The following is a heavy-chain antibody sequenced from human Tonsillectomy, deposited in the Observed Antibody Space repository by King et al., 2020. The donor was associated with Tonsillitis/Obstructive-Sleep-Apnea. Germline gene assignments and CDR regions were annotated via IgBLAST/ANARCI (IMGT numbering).Heavy chain of an antibody. CDR3: ARDRGGYGDFDAFDI. D-gene: IGHD4-17*01. V-gene: IGHV3-48*03. CDR2: ISSSGSTI. Sequence: VQLVESGGGLVQPGGSLRLSCAASGFTFSSYEMNWVRQAPGKGLEWVSYISSSGSTIYYADSVKGRFTISRDNAKNSLYRQMNSLRAEDTAVYYCARDRGGYGDFDAFDIWGQGTMVTVSS. J-gene: IGHJ3*02. CDR1: GFTFSSYE.